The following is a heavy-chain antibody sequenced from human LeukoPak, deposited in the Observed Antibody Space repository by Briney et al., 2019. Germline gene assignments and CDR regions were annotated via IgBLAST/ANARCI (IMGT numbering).Heavy chain of an antibody. CDR1: GDSVSSNSAA. CDR2: TYYRSKWYN. J-gene: IGHJ6*02. V-gene: IGHV6-1*01. D-gene: IGHD3-10*01. CDR3: AREGVLWFGELLSYNYYYYYGMDV. Sequence: SQTLSLTCAISGDSVSSNSAAWNWIRQSPSRGLEWLGRTYYRSKWYNDYAVSVKSRITINPDTSKNQFSLQLNSVTPEDTAVYYCAREGVLWFGELLSYNYYYYYGMDVWGQGTTVTVSS.